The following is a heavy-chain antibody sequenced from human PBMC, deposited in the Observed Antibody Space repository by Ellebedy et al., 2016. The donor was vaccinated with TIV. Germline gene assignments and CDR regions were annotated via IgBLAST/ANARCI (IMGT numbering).Heavy chain of an antibody. D-gene: IGHD3-10*01. CDR2: IYTSGST. Sequence: SETLSLTXTVSGGSISSYYWSWIRQPAGKGLEWIGRIYTSGSTNYNPSLKSRVTMSVDTSKNQFSLKLTSVTAADTAIYYCARDGTNYYGSGDWFDPWGQGTLVTVSS. CDR1: GGSISSYY. V-gene: IGHV4-4*07. CDR3: ARDGTNYYGSGDWFDP. J-gene: IGHJ5*02.